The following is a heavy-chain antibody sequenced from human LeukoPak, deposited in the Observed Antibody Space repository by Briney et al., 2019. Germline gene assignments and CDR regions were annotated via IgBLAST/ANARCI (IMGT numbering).Heavy chain of an antibody. Sequence: GGSLRLSCAASGFIFSSYNMNWVRQAPGKGLEWVSYISSSSSYIYYADSVKGRFTISRDNAKNSLYLQMNSLRAEDTAVYYCARSFGGRVVTLYYFDYWGQGTLVTVSS. D-gene: IGHD4-23*01. J-gene: IGHJ4*02. CDR2: ISSSSSYI. CDR1: GFIFSSYN. V-gene: IGHV3-21*05. CDR3: ARSFGGRVVTLYYFDY.